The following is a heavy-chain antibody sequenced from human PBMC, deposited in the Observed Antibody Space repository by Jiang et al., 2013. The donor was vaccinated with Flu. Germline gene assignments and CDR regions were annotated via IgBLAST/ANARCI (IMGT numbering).Heavy chain of an antibody. Sequence: GPGLVKPSETLSLTCTVSGGSISSSSYYWGWIRQPPGKGLEWIGSIYYSGSTYYNPSLKSRVTISVDTSKNQFSLKLSSVTAADTAVYYCARQAVLLWFGELLMDAFDIWGQGTMVTVSS. V-gene: IGHV4-39*01. J-gene: IGHJ3*02. CDR2: IYYSGST. CDR3: ARQAVLLWFGELLMDAFDI. D-gene: IGHD3-10*01. CDR1: GGSISSSSYY.